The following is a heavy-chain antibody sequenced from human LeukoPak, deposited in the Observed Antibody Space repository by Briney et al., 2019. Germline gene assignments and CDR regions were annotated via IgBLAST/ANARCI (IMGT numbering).Heavy chain of an antibody. CDR3: ARDSGLRGYSYGYYYYYRMDV. CDR1: GYTFTGYY. Sequence: ASVKVSCKASGYTFTGYYMHWVRQAPGQGLEWMGWINPNSGGTNYAQKFQGRVTMTRDTSISTAYMELSRLRSDDTAVYYCARDSGLRGYSYGYYYYYRMDVWGQGTTVTVSS. CDR2: INPNSGGT. V-gene: IGHV1-2*02. J-gene: IGHJ6*02. D-gene: IGHD5-18*01.